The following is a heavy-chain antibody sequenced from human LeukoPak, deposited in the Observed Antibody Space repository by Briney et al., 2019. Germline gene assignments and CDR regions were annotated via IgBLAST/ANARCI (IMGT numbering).Heavy chain of an antibody. CDR1: GGSFSGYY. D-gene: IGHD6-6*01. Sequence: PSETLTLTCAVYGGSFSGYYWSWIRQPPGKGLEWIGEINHSGSTNYNPSLKSRVTISVDTSKNQFSLKLSSVTAADTAVYYCATSSSEGHFDYWGQGTLVTVFS. CDR3: ATSSSEGHFDY. V-gene: IGHV4-34*01. J-gene: IGHJ4*02. CDR2: INHSGST.